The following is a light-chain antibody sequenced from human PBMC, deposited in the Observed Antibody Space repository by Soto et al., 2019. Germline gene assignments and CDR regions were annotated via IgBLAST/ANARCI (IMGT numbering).Light chain of an antibody. V-gene: IGKV3-15*01. CDR2: GAS. Sequence: EVVMAQSPAPLCLSPGDRATLSCRASQSVSSNLAWYQQKPGQPPRLLIYGASTRATVIPARFSGSGSGTEFTLSISSLQSEDFAVYYCQQYNNWPLTFGGGTKVDIK. J-gene: IGKJ4*01. CDR3: QQYNNWPLT. CDR1: QSVSSN.